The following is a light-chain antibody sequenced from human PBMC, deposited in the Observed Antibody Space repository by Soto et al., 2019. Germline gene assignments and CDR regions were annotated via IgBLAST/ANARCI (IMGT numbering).Light chain of an antibody. CDR2: DVS. Sequence: QSVLTQPVSVSGSPGPSITISCTGTSSDVGGYNYVSWYQQHPGKAPKLMIYDVSNRPSGVSNRFSGSKSGNTASLTISGLQAEDEADYYCSSYTSSSTPYVFGTGTKLTVL. CDR3: SSYTSSSTPYV. V-gene: IGLV2-14*01. J-gene: IGLJ1*01. CDR1: SSDVGGYNY.